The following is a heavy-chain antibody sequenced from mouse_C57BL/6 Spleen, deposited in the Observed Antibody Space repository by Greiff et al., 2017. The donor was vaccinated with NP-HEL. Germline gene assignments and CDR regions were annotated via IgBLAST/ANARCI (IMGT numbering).Heavy chain of an antibody. CDR2: INPNNGGT. CDR1: GYTFTDYN. V-gene: IGHV1-18*01. Sequence: VHVKQSGPELVKPGASVKIPCKASGYTFTDYNMDWVKQSHGKSLEWIGDINPNNGGTIYNQKFKGKATLTVDKSSSTAYMELRSLTSEDTAVYYCARLARRGYFDYWGQGTTLTVSS. J-gene: IGHJ2*01. CDR3: ARLARRGYFDY.